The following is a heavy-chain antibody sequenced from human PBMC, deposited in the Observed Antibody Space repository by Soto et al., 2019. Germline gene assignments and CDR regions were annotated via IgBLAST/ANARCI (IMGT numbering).Heavy chain of an antibody. J-gene: IGHJ3*02. Sequence: ASVKASCKTSGYKFSYYFIHWVRQAPGQGLQWMGIINPSGDRTSYAQKFQGRVTMTRDTSTSTLYMQLSGLRSEDTAVYYCVREQSTAAAFVAFDIWGQGTMVTVSS. CDR1: GYKFSYYF. D-gene: IGHD4-17*01. CDR3: VREQSTAAAFVAFDI. V-gene: IGHV1-46*01. CDR2: INPSGDRT.